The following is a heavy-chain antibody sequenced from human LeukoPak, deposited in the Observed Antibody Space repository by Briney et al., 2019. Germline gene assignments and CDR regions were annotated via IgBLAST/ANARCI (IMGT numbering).Heavy chain of an antibody. CDR2: TRNKANSYTT. V-gene: IGHV3-72*01. CDR1: GFTFSTYT. J-gene: IGHJ3*02. D-gene: IGHD6-13*01. CDR3: ARGSVGIAAAGTFDI. Sequence: GGSLRPSCAASGFTFSTYTMNWVRQAPGKGLEWVGRTRNKANSYTTEYAASVKGRFTISRDDSKNSLYLQMNSLKTEDTAVYYCARGSVGIAAAGTFDIWGQGTMVTVSS.